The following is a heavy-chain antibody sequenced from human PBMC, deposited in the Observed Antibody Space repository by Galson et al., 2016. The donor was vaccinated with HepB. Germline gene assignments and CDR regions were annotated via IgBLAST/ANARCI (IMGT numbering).Heavy chain of an antibody. CDR1: GFTFSKAW. V-gene: IGHV3-15*01. J-gene: IGHJ3*02. D-gene: IGHD2-2*01. Sequence: SLRLSCAASGFTFSKAWMSWVRQAQGKGPEWIGRIKAESDDGTTDYAAPVKGRFTISRDDSKNTLYLQMRSLRTEDTAVYYCATVYCSGPSCYVAAFGIWGEGTIVAVSS. CDR2: IKAESDDGTT. CDR3: ATVYCSGPSCYVAAFGI.